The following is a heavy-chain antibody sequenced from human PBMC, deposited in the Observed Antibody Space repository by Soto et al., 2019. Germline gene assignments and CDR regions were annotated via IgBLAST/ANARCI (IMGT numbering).Heavy chain of an antibody. CDR1: GGTFSSYA. J-gene: IGHJ6*02. CDR3: ATVQGSQYYYGMDV. D-gene: IGHD6-6*01. CDR2: IIPIFGTA. Sequence: SVKVSCKASGGTFSSYAISWVRQAPGQGLEWMGGIIPIFGTANYAQKFQGRVTITADESTSTAYMELNSLRSEDTAVYYCATVQGSQYYYGMDVWGQGTTVTVSS. V-gene: IGHV1-69*13.